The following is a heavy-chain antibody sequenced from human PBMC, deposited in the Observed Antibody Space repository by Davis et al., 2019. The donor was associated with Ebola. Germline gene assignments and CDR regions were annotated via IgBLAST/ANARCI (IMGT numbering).Heavy chain of an antibody. J-gene: IGHJ4*02. CDR2: IDPSDSYT. Sequence: GGSLRLSCKGSGYSFTSYWISWVRQMPGKGLEWMGRIDPSDSYTNYSPSFQGHVTISADKSISTAYLQWSSLKASDTAMYYCARQRGVVGFFDYWGQGTLVTVSS. CDR1: GYSFTSYW. V-gene: IGHV5-10-1*01. D-gene: IGHD2-21*01. CDR3: ARQRGVVGFFDY.